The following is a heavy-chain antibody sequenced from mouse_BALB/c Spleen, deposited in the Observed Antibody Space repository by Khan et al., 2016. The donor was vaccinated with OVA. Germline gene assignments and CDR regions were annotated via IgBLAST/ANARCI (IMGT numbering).Heavy chain of an antibody. D-gene: IGHD3-3*01. V-gene: IGHV1-18*01. J-gene: IGHJ4*01. CDR2: INPKNGVT. Sequence: VQLQQSGPELVKPGASVKISCKTSGYTFTENTLHWVKQSHGKSLEWIGVINPKNGVTSYNQKFKGKVTLTVAKSSSTAYMEFRSLTSEDSAVYYCARDAGRYWGQGTSVTVSS. CDR3: ARDAGRY. CDR1: GYTFTENT.